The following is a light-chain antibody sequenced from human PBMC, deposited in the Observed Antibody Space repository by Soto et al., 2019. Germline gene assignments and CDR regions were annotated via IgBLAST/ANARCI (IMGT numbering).Light chain of an antibody. CDR2: SKN. V-gene: IGLV1-44*01. J-gene: IGLJ1*01. Sequence: QSVLTQPPSASGTPGQRVTMSCSGGNXNIGSHTVNWYQHLPGTAPSLLIFSKNQRPSWVPARFSGSKSGTSPPLAISGLQSGDEGDYDCAAWDESLNGCYVFGTGTKFTGL. CDR3: AAWDESLNGCYV. CDR1: NXNIGSHT.